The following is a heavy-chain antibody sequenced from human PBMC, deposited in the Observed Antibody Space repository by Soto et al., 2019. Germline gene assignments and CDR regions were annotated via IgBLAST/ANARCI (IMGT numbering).Heavy chain of an antibody. V-gene: IGHV1-8*01. J-gene: IGHJ4*02. CDR3: ARGSPTEYSNYLDV. Sequence: SCKASGYTFTGYDIHWVKQATGQGLEWMGWMNPSSGSTGYAQDFQGRVSMTRNTTISTAYMELSTLRSEDTAVYYCARGSPTEYSNYLDVWGQGTLVTVSS. D-gene: IGHD5-12*01. CDR1: GYTFTGYD. CDR2: MNPSSGST.